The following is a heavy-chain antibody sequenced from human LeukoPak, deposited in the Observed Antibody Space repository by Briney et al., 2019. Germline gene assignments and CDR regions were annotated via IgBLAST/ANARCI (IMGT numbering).Heavy chain of an antibody. CDR2: ISSSGSTI. D-gene: IGHD1-26*01. V-gene: IGHV3-48*04. CDR3: ARGGTYLSAFDI. J-gene: IGHJ3*02. Sequence: GGSLRLSCAASGFIFSSYGMHWVRQAPGKGLEWVSYISSSGSTIYYADSVKGRFTISRDNAKNSLYLQMNSLRAEDTAVYYCARGGTYLSAFDIWGQGTMVTVSS. CDR1: GFIFSSYG.